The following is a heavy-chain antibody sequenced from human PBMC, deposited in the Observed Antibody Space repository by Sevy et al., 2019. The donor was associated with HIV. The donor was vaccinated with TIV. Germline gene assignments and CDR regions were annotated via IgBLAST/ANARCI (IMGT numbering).Heavy chain of an antibody. CDR2: IYYSGST. Sequence: SETLSLTCTVSGGSISSSSYYWGWIRQPPGKGLEWIGSIYYSGSTYYNPSLKSRVTISVDTSKNQFSLKLSSVTAADTAVYYCASSLYYYDSSGCPRNDAFDIWGQGTMVTVSS. D-gene: IGHD3-22*01. J-gene: IGHJ3*02. CDR1: GGSISSSSYY. CDR3: ASSLYYYDSSGCPRNDAFDI. V-gene: IGHV4-39*01.